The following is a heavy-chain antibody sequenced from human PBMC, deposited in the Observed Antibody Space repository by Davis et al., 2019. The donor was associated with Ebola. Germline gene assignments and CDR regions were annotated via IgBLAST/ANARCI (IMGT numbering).Heavy chain of an antibody. CDR3: ARDPQFWSDYYAHYYGMDV. V-gene: IGHV3-15*07. CDR2: IKSKTDGGTT. Sequence: GESLKISCAASGFTFSSYSMNWVRQAPGKGLEWVGRIKSKTDGGTTDYAAPVKGRFTISRDDSKNTLYLQMNSLKTEDTAVYYCARDPQFWSDYYAHYYGMDVWGQGTTVTVSS. D-gene: IGHD3-3*01. CDR1: GFTFSSYS. J-gene: IGHJ6*02.